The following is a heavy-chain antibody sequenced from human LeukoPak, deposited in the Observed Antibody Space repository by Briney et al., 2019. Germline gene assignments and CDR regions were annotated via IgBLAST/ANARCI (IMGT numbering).Heavy chain of an antibody. J-gene: IGHJ5*02. D-gene: IGHD3-3*01. CDR1: GYTFTGYY. CDR2: INPNSGGT. Sequence: ASVTVSCTASGYTFTGYYMHWVRQAPGQGLEWMGRINPNSGGTNYAQKFQGRVTMTRDTFISTAYMELSRLRSDDTAVYYCARNLMGITIFGVVIFPSNGEFDPWGQGTLVTVSS. CDR3: ARNLMGITIFGVVIFPSNGEFDP. V-gene: IGHV1-2*06.